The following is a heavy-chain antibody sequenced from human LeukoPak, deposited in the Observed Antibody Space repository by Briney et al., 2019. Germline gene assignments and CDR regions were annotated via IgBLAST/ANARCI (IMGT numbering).Heavy chain of an antibody. Sequence: GRSLRLSCAASGFTFDDYAMHWVRQAPGKGLEWVSVIYSGGSTYYADSVKGRFTISRDNSKNTLYLQMNSLRAEDTAVYYCARARDYGDFEYYFDYWGQGTLVTVSS. CDR1: GFTFDDYA. D-gene: IGHD4-17*01. V-gene: IGHV3-66*01. CDR3: ARARDYGDFEYYFDY. CDR2: IYSGGST. J-gene: IGHJ4*02.